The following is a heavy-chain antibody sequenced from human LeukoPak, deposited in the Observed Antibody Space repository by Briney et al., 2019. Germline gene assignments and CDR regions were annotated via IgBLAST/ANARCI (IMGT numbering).Heavy chain of an antibody. V-gene: IGHV3-23*01. CDR1: GITLSNYG. Sequence: GGSLRLSCAVSGITLSNYGMSRVRQAPGKGLEWAAGISGSGGGTNYADSVKGRFTISRDNPKNTLYLQMHSLRAEDTAVYFCAKRGVVVRVILVGFHKEATYFDSWGQGALVTVSS. CDR3: AKRGVVVRVILVGFHKEATYFDS. D-gene: IGHD3-10*01. CDR2: ISGSGGGT. J-gene: IGHJ4*02.